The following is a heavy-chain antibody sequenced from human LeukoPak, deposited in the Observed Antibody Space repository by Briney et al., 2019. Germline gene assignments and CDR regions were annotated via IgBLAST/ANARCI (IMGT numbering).Heavy chain of an antibody. CDR3: APYGSGEKNWFDP. D-gene: IGHD3-10*01. CDR1: GGTFSSYA. CDR2: IIPIFGTA. J-gene: IGHJ5*02. V-gene: IGHV1-69*13. Sequence: SVKVSCKASGGTFSSYAISWVRQAPGQGLEWMGGIIPIFGTANYAQKFQGRVTITADESTSTAYMELSSLRSEDTAVYYCAPYGSGEKNWFDPWGQGTLATVSS.